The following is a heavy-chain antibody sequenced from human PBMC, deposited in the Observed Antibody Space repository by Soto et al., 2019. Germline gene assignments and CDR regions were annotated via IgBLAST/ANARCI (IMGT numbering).Heavy chain of an antibody. Sequence: VQLVESGGGLVKPGGSLRLSCAASGFTFSDSYMSWIRQAPGKGLQWVAYISGSSGYTGYADSVKGRFTISRDNAKNSLYLQMNSLRAEDTAVYYCARDRGGYGPPDVWGQGTTVTVSS. D-gene: IGHD3-10*01. V-gene: IGHV3-11*06. CDR2: ISGSSGYT. CDR1: GFTFSDSY. CDR3: ARDRGGYGPPDV. J-gene: IGHJ6*02.